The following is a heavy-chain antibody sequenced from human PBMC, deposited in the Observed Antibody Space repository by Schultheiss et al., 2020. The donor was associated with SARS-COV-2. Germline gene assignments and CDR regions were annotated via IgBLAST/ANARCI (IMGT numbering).Heavy chain of an antibody. D-gene: IGHD3-22*01. Sequence: ASVKVSCKASGYNFTSYYMHWVRQAPGQGLEWMGIINPSGGSTSYAQKFQGRVTMTRDTSTSTVYMELSSLRSEDTAVYYCARDDSSGLFDYWGQGTLVTVSS. V-gene: IGHV1-46*01. CDR2: INPSGGST. CDR3: ARDDSSGLFDY. J-gene: IGHJ4*02. CDR1: GYNFTSYY.